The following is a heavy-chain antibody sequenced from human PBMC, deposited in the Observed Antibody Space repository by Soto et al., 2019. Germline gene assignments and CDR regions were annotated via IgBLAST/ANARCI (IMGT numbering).Heavy chain of an antibody. V-gene: IGHV3-73*01. D-gene: IGHD3-22*01. CDR3: TSHHYYDSSGYSGY. J-gene: IGHJ4*02. CDR1: GFTFSCSA. CDR2: IRSKANSYAT. Sequence: GGSLRLSCAASGFTFSCSAMHWVRQASGKGLEWVGRIRSKANSYATAYAASVKGRFTISRDDSKNTAYLQMNSLKTEDTAAYYCTSHHYYDSSGYSGYWGQGTLVTVSS.